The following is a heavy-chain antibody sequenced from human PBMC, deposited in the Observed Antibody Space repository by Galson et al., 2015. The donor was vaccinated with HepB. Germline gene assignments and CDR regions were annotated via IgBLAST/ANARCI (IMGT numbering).Heavy chain of an antibody. CDR2: IYPTGRT. CDR1: GASITSGGYY. Sequence: TLSLTCTVSGASITSGGYYWSWVRQHPWKGLEWIGYIYPTGRTSYNPSLKSRGTISVDTSKNQFFLKLTSVTAADTAVYYCAVRTIPKWFDPWGQGTLVTVSS. CDR3: AVRTIPKWFDP. J-gene: IGHJ5*02. V-gene: IGHV4-31*03. D-gene: IGHD3-10*01.